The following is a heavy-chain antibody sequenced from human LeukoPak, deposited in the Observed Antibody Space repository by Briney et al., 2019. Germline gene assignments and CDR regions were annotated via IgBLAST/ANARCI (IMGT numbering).Heavy chain of an antibody. CDR1: GYTLTELS. Sequence: GASVKVSCKVSGYTLTELSMHWVRQAPGKGLEWMGGFDPEDGETIYAQKFQGRVIMTEDTSTDTAYMELSSLRSEDTAVYYCAASVGAAYYFDYWGQGTLVTVSS. CDR2: FDPEDGET. V-gene: IGHV1-24*01. J-gene: IGHJ4*02. D-gene: IGHD1-26*01. CDR3: AASVGAAYYFDY.